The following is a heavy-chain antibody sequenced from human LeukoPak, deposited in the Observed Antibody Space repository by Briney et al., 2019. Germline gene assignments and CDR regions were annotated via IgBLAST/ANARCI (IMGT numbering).Heavy chain of an antibody. CDR1: GYTFTSYG. D-gene: IGHD3-22*01. CDR3: ARDVDYYDSSGHYDY. CDR2: ISAYNGNT. V-gene: IGHV1-18*01. Sequence: ASVKVSCKASGYTFTSYGISWVRQAPGQGHEWMGWISAYNGNTNYAQKLQGRVTMTTDTSTSTACMELRSLRSDDTAVYYCARDVDYYDSSGHYDYWGQGTLVTVSS. J-gene: IGHJ4*02.